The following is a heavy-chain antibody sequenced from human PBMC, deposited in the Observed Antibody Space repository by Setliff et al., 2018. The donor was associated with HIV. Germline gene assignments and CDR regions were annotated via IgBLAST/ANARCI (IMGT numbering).Heavy chain of an antibody. D-gene: IGHD2-2*01. CDR2: IYKGGST. V-gene: IGHV4-28*01. J-gene: IGHJ4*02. CDR3: ARSMRGYCSDTSCRTFDH. Sequence: SETLSLTCVVSGYSISSSYWWGWIRQPPGKGLEWIGWIGYIYKGGSTYYNPSLKSRVTMSVNTAKNQFFLMLSSVTAADTAVYYCARSMRGYCSDTSCRTFDHWGQGTLVTVSS. CDR1: GYSISSSYW.